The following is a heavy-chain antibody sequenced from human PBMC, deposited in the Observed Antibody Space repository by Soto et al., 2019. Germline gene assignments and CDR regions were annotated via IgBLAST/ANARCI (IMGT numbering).Heavy chain of an antibody. V-gene: IGHV3-23*01. Sequence: GGSLRLSCAASGFTFSSYAMSWVRQAPGKGLEWVSAISGSGGSTYYADSVKGRFTISRDNSKNSLYLQMNSLRAEDTAIYYCAKGRGYSYGYPFDYWGQGTLVTVS. D-gene: IGHD5-18*01. CDR1: GFTFSSYA. CDR3: AKGRGYSYGYPFDY. CDR2: ISGSGGST. J-gene: IGHJ4*02.